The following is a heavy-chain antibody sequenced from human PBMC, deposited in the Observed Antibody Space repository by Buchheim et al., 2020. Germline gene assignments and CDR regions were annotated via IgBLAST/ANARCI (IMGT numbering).Heavy chain of an antibody. D-gene: IGHD5-18*01. V-gene: IGHV3-48*01. CDR2: ISSSSSTI. CDR1: GFTFSSYS. J-gene: IGHJ6*04. Sequence: EVQLVESGGGLVQPGGSLRLSCAASGFTFSSYSMNWVRQAPGKGLEWVSYISSSSSTIYYADSVKGRFTISRDNAKNSLYLQRDSRRAEETAVYYCARERGRVYSYGYAYYYGMDVWGRGTT. CDR3: ARERGRVYSYGYAYYYGMDV.